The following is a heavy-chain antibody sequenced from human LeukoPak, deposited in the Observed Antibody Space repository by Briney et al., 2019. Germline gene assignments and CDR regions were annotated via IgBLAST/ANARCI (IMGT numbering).Heavy chain of an antibody. CDR3: ARSQFQQWLDHYYYYYMDV. D-gene: IGHD6-19*01. CDR2: IIPIFGTA. CDR1: GGTFSSYA. J-gene: IGHJ6*03. Sequence: SVKVSCKACGGTFSSYAISWVRQAPGQGLEWMGGIIPIFGTANYAQKFQGRVTITTDESTSTAYMELSSLRSEDTAVYYCARSQFQQWLDHYYYYYMDVWVKGTTVTVSS. V-gene: IGHV1-69*05.